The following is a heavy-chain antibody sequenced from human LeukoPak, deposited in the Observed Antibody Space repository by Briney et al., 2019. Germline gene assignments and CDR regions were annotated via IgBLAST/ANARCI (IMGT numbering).Heavy chain of an antibody. CDR3: AKDSYSKGDY. V-gene: IGHV3-7*01. D-gene: IGHD6-13*01. Sequence: QSGGSLTLSCAASGFTFSYHWMTWVRQAPGKGLEWVANIKNDGTVKNYVDSVKGRFTISRDYAKNSLYLQMNSLRAEDTAVYYCAKDSYSKGDYWGQGVLVTVSS. J-gene: IGHJ4*02. CDR2: IKNDGTVK. CDR1: GFTFSYHW.